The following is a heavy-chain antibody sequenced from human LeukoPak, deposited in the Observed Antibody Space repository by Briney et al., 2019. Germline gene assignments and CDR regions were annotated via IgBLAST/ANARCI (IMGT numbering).Heavy chain of an antibody. CDR1: GGSLTSNIYY. J-gene: IGHJ4*02. D-gene: IGHD2-21*02. V-gene: IGHV4-61*01. CDR2: IYYSGST. Sequence: PSETLSLTCTFSGGSLTSNIYYWSWIRQPPGKGLEWIGYIYYSGSTNYNPSLKSRVTISVDTSKNQFSLKLSSVTAADTAVYYCAHSFGDSFDYWGQGTLVTVSS. CDR3: AHSFGDSFDY.